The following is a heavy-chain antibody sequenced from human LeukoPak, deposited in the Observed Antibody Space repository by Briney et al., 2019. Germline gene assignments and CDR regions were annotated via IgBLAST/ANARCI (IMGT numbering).Heavy chain of an antibody. J-gene: IGHJ4*02. CDR3: ARAKYYYDSSGYCD. D-gene: IGHD3-22*01. Sequence: GGSLRLSCAASGFTFDDYGMSWFRQAPGKGLEWVSGLNWNGGSTGYADSVKGRFTISRDNAKNSLYLQMNSLRAEDTALYYCARAKYYYDSSGYCDWGQGTLVTVSS. CDR1: GFTFDDYG. V-gene: IGHV3-20*04. CDR2: LNWNGGST.